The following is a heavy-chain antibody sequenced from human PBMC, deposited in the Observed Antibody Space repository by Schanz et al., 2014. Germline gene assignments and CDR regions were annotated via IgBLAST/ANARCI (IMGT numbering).Heavy chain of an antibody. V-gene: IGHV3-23*01. D-gene: IGHD1-20*01. Sequence: EVHLLESGGGVVQPGRSLRLSCAASGFTFSSYAMTWVRQAPGMGLEWVSAISGRDGSTYYADSVRGRFTISRDNSKNTLYLQMNSLRAEDTAVYYCANNWNLDYWGQGTLVTVSS. CDR3: ANNWNLDY. CDR2: ISGRDGST. CDR1: GFTFSSYA. J-gene: IGHJ4*02.